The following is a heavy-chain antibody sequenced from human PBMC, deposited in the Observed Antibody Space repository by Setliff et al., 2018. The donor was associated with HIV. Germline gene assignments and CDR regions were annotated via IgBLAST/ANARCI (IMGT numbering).Heavy chain of an antibody. CDR3: AREVDMVTTSDAFDI. CDR1: GGSISSTNYY. CDR2: IYYSGSAA. Sequence: TSETLSLTCTVSGGSISSTNYYWSWIRQPPGKGLEWIGYIYYSGSAAYYNPSLQSRSTISLDTSKNQFSLRLTSVTAADTAIYYCAREVDMVTTSDAFDIWGQGTMVTVS. D-gene: IGHD2-21*02. J-gene: IGHJ3*02. V-gene: IGHV4-30-4*08.